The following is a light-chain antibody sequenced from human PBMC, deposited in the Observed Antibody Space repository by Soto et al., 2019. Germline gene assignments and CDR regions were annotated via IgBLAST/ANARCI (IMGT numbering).Light chain of an antibody. CDR2: DVS. Sequence: QSVLTHPASVSGSPGQSITISCTGTSSDVGGYNYVSWYQQHPGKAPKFMIYDVSNRPSGVSSRFSGSKSGNTASLTISGLQAEDEADYYCCSYTTSNTRQIVFGTGTKVTVL. J-gene: IGLJ1*01. V-gene: IGLV2-14*01. CDR3: CSYTTSNTRQIV. CDR1: SSDVGGYNY.